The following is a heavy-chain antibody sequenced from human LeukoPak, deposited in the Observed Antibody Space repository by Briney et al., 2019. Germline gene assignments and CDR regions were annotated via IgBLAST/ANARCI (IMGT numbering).Heavy chain of an antibody. V-gene: IGHV3-43*02. CDR3: AKDISYYDSSGYYSVLGY. CDR2: ISGDGGST. J-gene: IGHJ4*02. D-gene: IGHD3-22*01. Sequence: GGSLRLSCAASGFTFVDYPMHGVGQAPGRGLEWVCLISGDGGSTYYADSVKGRFTISRDNSKNSLYLQMNSLRTEDTALYYCAKDISYYDSSGYYSVLGYWGQGTLVTVSS. CDR1: GFTFVDYP.